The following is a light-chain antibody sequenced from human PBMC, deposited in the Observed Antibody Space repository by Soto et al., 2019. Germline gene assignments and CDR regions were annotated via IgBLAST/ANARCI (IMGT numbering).Light chain of an antibody. CDR2: GAS. CDR1: QGISSW. CDR3: QQYDTYPLT. V-gene: IGKV1D-16*01. J-gene: IGKJ4*01. Sequence: DIQMTQSPSSLSASVGDRVTITCRASQGISSWLAWYQQKSEKAPKSLIYGASSLQSGVPSRFSGSGSGTEFTLTISSLQPEDSATYYCQQYDTYPLTFGGGTKVDIK.